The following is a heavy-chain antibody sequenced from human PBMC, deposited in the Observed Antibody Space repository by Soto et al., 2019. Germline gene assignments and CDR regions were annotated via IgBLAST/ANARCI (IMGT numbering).Heavy chain of an antibody. V-gene: IGHV1-2*02. J-gene: IGHJ4*02. CDR1: GYTFNGYY. CDR2: SNPYSGDT. CDR3: ARGEYYIPGESEX. D-gene: IGHD3-10*02. Sequence: ASVKASCKASGYTFNGYYMHWVRQAPGQGLEWMGLSNPYSGDTKYAQKFQGRVTMTRDTSISTGYMELRRLRSYDTAVYYCARGEYYIPGESEXWGQGTLVTVSX.